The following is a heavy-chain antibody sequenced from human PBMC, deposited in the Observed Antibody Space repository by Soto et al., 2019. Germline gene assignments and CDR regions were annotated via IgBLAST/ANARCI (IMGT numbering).Heavy chain of an antibody. D-gene: IGHD5-12*01. Sequence: SETLSLTCAVSGYSISSGYYWGWIRQPPGKGLEWIGSIYHSGSTYYNPSLKSRVTISVDTSKNQFSLKLSSVTAADTAVYYCAKRGRLRAYWYDPWGQGTLVTVSS. V-gene: IGHV4-38-2*01. CDR3: AKRGRLRAYWYDP. J-gene: IGHJ5*02. CDR2: IYHSGST. CDR1: GYSISSGYY.